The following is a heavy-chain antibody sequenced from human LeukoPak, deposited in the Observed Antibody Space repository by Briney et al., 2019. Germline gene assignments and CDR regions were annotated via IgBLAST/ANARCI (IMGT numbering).Heavy chain of an antibody. V-gene: IGHV4-31*03. CDR3: AHYYDSSGYSPNYAFDI. CDR1: GGSISSGGYY. J-gene: IGHJ3*02. CDR2: IYHSGST. Sequence: PSETLSLTCTVSGGSISSGGYYWSWIRQHPGKGLEWIGYIYHSGSTYYNPSLKSRVTISVDTSKNQFSLKLSSVTAADTAVYYCAHYYDSSGYSPNYAFDIWGQGTMVTVSS. D-gene: IGHD3-22*01.